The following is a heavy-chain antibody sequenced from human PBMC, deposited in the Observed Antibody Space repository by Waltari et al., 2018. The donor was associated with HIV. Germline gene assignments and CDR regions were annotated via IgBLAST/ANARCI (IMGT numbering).Heavy chain of an antibody. D-gene: IGHD6-6*01. CDR3: ARVFRIAAPAAFDP. Sequence: QVQLQQWGAGLLKPSETLSLTCAVYGGSFSGYYWSWIRQPPGKGLEWIGEINHSGSTHHNPALKSRVTISVDTSKNQFSLKLSSLTAADTAVYYCARVFRIAAPAAFDPWGQGTLVTVSS. CDR2: INHSGST. CDR1: GGSFSGYY. V-gene: IGHV4-34*01. J-gene: IGHJ5*02.